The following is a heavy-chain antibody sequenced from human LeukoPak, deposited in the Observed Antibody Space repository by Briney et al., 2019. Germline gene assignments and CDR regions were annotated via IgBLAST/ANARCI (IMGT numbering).Heavy chain of an antibody. CDR2: IKNKTNGETT. CDR3: AKDSDYYDSSGYYQD. V-gene: IGHV3-15*01. Sequence: GGSLRLSCAASGFTFSSAWMTWVRQAPGKGLEWVGHIKNKTNGETTDYAAPVKGRFIISRDDSKNTLYLQMNSLRAEDTAVYYCAKDSDYYDSSGYYQDWGQGTLVTVSS. CDR1: GFTFSSAW. D-gene: IGHD3-22*01. J-gene: IGHJ4*02.